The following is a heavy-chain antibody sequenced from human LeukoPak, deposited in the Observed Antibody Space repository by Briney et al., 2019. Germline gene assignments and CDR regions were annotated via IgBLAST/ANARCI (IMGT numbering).Heavy chain of an antibody. V-gene: IGHV4-61*01. Sequence: KTSETLSLTCTVSGGSITRDNYYWVWIRQPPEKGLEWIGYIYYSGSTNYNPSLKSRVTISVDTSKNQFSLKLSSVTAADTAVYYCARGNRGYDDAFDIWGQGTMVTVSS. CDR1: GGSITRDNYY. CDR3: ARGNRGYDDAFDI. CDR2: IYYSGST. J-gene: IGHJ3*02. D-gene: IGHD1-14*01.